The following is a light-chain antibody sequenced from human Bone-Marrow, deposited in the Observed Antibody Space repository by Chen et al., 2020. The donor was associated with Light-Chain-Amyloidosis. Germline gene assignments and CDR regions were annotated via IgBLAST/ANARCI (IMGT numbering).Light chain of an antibody. CDR1: DLPTKY. J-gene: IGLJ2*01. CDR3: QSADSSGTYEVI. Sequence: YELTQPPSVSVSPGQTARITCSGDDLPTKYAYWYQQKPGQAPVLVIHRDTERPSGISERFSSSSSGTTATLTISGVQAEDEADYHCQSADSSGTYEVIFGGGTKLTVL. V-gene: IGLV3-25*03. CDR2: RDT.